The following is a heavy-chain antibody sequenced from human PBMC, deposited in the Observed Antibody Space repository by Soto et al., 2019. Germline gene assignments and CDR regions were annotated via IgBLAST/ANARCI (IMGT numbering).Heavy chain of an antibody. V-gene: IGHV4-39*01. CDR3: ATGEMATLIY. Sequence: SETLSLTCSVSGGSISSSSYYWGWIRQPPGKGLEWIGSIYYSGSTYYNPSLKSRVTISVDTSKNQFSLKLSSVTAADTAVYYCATGEMATLIYWGQGTLVPVSS. D-gene: IGHD5-12*01. J-gene: IGHJ4*02. CDR1: GGSISSSSYY. CDR2: IYYSGST.